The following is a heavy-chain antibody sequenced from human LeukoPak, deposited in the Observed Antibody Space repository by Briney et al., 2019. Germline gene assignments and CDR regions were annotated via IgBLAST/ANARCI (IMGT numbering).Heavy chain of an antibody. J-gene: IGHJ6*02. CDR3: ARGGGLDV. Sequence: GGSLRLSCAASGFSFNSYAMSWVRQAPEKGLEWVSAINNDGDSTYSADSVKGRFTVSRNNSKNTLYLQMNSLRAEDAAVYFCARGGGLDVWGQGATVTVSS. CDR2: INNDGDST. CDR1: GFSFNSYA. V-gene: IGHV3-23*01. D-gene: IGHD3-16*01.